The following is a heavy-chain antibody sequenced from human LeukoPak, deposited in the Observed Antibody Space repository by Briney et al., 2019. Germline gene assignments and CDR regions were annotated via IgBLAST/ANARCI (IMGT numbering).Heavy chain of an antibody. D-gene: IGHD1-26*01. CDR3: ARVYHRGGWESPLVGPFGY. CDR2: ISDDGSNI. J-gene: IGHJ4*02. V-gene: IGHV3-30*16. CDR1: GFTFSTFA. Sequence: GGSLRLSCAASGFTFSTFAMHWVRQAPGKGLEWVAVISDDGSNIYYADSVKGRFTISRDNSKNTLYLQMNSLRAEDTAVYYCARVYHRGGWESPLVGPFGYWGQGTLVTVSS.